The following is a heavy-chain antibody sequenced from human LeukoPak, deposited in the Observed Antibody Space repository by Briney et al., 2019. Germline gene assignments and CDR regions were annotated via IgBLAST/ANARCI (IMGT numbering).Heavy chain of an antibody. D-gene: IGHD6-6*01. Sequence: PSETLSLTCTVSGGSISSSSYYWGWIRQPPGKGLEWIGSIYYSGSTYYNPSLKSQVTISVDTSKNQFSLKLSSVTAADTAVYYCARKSALIAASPYFDYWGQGTLVTVSS. CDR3: ARKSALIAASPYFDY. CDR2: IYYSGST. CDR1: GGSISSSSYY. V-gene: IGHV4-39*01. J-gene: IGHJ4*02.